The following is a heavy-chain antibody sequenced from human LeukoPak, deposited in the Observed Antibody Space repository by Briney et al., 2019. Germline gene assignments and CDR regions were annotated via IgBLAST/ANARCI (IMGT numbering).Heavy chain of an antibody. CDR3: AKDLKLLWFGELPPYFDY. V-gene: IGHV4-39*07. CDR2: IYYSGST. J-gene: IGHJ4*02. Sequence: PSETLSLTCTVSGGSISSSSYYWGWIRQPPGKGLEWIGSIYYSGSTYYNPSLKSRVTISVDTSKNQFSLKLSSVTAADTAVYYCAKDLKLLWFGELPPYFDYWGQGTLVTVSS. D-gene: IGHD3-10*01. CDR1: GGSISSSSYY.